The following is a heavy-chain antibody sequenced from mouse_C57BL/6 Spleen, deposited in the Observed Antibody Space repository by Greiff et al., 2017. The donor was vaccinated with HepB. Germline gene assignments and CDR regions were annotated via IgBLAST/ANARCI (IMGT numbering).Heavy chain of an antibody. J-gene: IGHJ1*03. CDR2: IYPGDGDT. CDR3: ARRDLLWYWYFDV. D-gene: IGHD2-1*01. CDR1: GYAFSSSW. Sequence: VQRVESGPELVKPGASVKISCKASGYAFSSSWMNWVKQRPGKGLEWIGRIYPGDGDTNYNGKFKGKATLTADKSSSTAYMQLSSLTSEDSAVYFCARRDLLWYWYFDVWGTGTTVTVSS. V-gene: IGHV1-82*01.